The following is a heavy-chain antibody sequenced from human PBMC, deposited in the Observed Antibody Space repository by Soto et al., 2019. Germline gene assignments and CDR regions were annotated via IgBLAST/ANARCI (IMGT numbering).Heavy chain of an antibody. CDR2: IYYSGTT. D-gene: IGHD3-22*01. V-gene: IGHV4-61*01. Sequence: SETLSLTCTVSGGSVSSGTYFWSWVRQPPGKGLEWIGYIYYSGTTSYNPSLKSRVTISIDTSKNQFSLKLSSVTAADTAFYYCAREMYYYDNRGADYWGQGTLVTVSS. CDR1: GGSVSSGTYF. CDR3: AREMYYYDNRGADY. J-gene: IGHJ4*02.